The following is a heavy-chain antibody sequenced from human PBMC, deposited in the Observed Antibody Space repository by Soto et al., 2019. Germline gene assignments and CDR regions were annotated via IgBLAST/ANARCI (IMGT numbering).Heavy chain of an antibody. CDR1: GFTFSSYA. CDR3: ARDRRAARTYYYFDY. Sequence: GGSLRLSCAASGFTFSSYAMHWVRQAPGKGLEWVAVISYDGSNKYYADSVKGRFTISRDNSKSTLYLQMNSLRAEDTAVYYCARDRRAARTYYYFDYWGQGTLVTVSS. V-gene: IGHV3-30-3*01. J-gene: IGHJ4*02. CDR2: ISYDGSNK. D-gene: IGHD6-6*01.